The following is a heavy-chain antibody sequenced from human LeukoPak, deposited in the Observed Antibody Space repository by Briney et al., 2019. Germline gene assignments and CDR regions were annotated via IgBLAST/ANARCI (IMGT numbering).Heavy chain of an antibody. V-gene: IGHV1-69*05. Sequence: ASVKVSCKASGGTFSSYAISWVRQAPGQGLEWMGGVIPIFGTANYAQKFQGRVTITTDESTSTAYMELSSLRSEDTAVYYCARGTVTTPGRYYYYCMDVWGQGTTVTVSS. CDR3: ARGTVTTPGRYYYYCMDV. CDR1: GGTFSSYA. J-gene: IGHJ6*02. CDR2: VIPIFGTA. D-gene: IGHD4-11*01.